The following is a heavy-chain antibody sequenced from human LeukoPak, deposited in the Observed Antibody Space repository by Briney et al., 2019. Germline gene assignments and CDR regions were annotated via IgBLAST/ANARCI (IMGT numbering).Heavy chain of an antibody. CDR3: ARDKDRQLWIDC. CDR1: GDSISDYY. V-gene: IGHV4-59*12. Sequence: SETLSLTCTVSGDSISDYYWSWIRQPPGKGLEWIGYVHYTGRTDYNPSLKSRVTISIDTSKNQFSLKLNSMTAADTAVYYCARDKDRQLWIDCWGQGTLVTVSS. J-gene: IGHJ4*02. CDR2: VHYTGRT. D-gene: IGHD5-18*01.